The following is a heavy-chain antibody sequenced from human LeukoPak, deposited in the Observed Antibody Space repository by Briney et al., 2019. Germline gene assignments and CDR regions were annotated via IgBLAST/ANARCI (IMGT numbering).Heavy chain of an antibody. CDR1: GYSISSGYY. D-gene: IGHD6-6*01. Sequence: SSETLSLTCTVSGYSISSGYYWGWIRQPPGKGLEWIGGIYHSGSTYYNPSLKSRITISVDTSKNQFSLKLSSVTAADTAVYYCASSSSRGFDYWGQGTLVTVSS. CDR2: IYHSGST. V-gene: IGHV4-38-2*02. CDR3: ASSSSRGFDY. J-gene: IGHJ4*02.